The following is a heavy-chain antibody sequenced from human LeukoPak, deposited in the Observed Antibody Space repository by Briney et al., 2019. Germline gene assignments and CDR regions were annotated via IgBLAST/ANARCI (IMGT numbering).Heavy chain of an antibody. CDR1: GASISGSNNYY. V-gene: IGHV4-39*01. Sequence: PSETLSLTCTVSGASISGSNNYYWGWMRQPPGRVLEWIATIYYSGSTYYNPSLKSRVTISVDTSKNQFSVKLTSVTAADTAMYYCASLGTLRSWGQGILVTVSS. CDR3: ASLGTLRS. D-gene: IGHD7-27*01. J-gene: IGHJ5*02. CDR2: IYYSGST.